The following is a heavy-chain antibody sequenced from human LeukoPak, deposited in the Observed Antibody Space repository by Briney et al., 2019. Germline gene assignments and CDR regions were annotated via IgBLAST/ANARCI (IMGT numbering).Heavy chain of an antibody. CDR1: GFTFSSYV. V-gene: IGHV3-30*02. D-gene: IGHD3-3*01. CDR2: IRYDGSNK. Sequence: GGSLRLSCAASGFTFSSYVIHWVRQAPGKGLEWVAFIRYDGSNKYYADSVKGRFTISRDNSKNTLYLQMNSLRAEDTAVYYCACITIFGVVSRSAFDIWGQGTLVTVSS. J-gene: IGHJ3*02. CDR3: ACITIFGVVSRSAFDI.